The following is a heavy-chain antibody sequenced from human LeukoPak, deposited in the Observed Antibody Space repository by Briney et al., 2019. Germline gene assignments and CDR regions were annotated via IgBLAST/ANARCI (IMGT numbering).Heavy chain of an antibody. Sequence: PGGSLRLSCAASGFTFSTYAMTWVRQAPGKGLEWVPGVNSDGGSTYYADSVRGRFTISRDNSKNTLYLQMNSLRAEDTAVYYCAKGISNPDYWGQGTLVTVSS. CDR2: VNSDGGST. J-gene: IGHJ4*02. V-gene: IGHV3-23*01. D-gene: IGHD4-11*01. CDR3: AKGISNPDY. CDR1: GFTFSTYA.